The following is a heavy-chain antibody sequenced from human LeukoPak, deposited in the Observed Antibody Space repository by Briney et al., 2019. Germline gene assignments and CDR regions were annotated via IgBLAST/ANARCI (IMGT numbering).Heavy chain of an antibody. CDR3: ASPEVGY. Sequence: ASVKVSCKASGYTFTNSYIHWVRQAPGQGLEWMGIINPSGGSINYAQKFQGRVTMTRDTSTSTVYMELYSLRSEDTAVYYCASPEVGYWGQGTLVTVSS. CDR2: INPSGGSI. D-gene: IGHD2-15*01. J-gene: IGHJ4*02. CDR1: GYTFTNSY. V-gene: IGHV1-46*03.